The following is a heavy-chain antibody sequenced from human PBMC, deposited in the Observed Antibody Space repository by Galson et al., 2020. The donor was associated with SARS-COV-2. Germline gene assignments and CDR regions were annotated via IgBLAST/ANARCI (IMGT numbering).Heavy chain of an antibody. V-gene: IGHV2-70*01. Sequence: SGPTLVKPTQTLTLTCTFSGFSLSTSGMCVSWIRQPPGKALEWLALIDWDDDKYYSTPLKTRLTISKDTSKNQVVLTMTNMDPVDTATYYCARTHYDILTGYYRAFDYWGQGTLVTVSS. D-gene: IGHD3-9*01. J-gene: IGHJ4*02. CDR3: ARTHYDILTGYYRAFDY. CDR1: GFSLSTSGMC. CDR2: IDWDDDK.